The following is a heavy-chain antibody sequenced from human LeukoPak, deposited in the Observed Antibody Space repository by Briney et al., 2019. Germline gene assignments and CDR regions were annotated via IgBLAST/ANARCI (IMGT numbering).Heavy chain of an antibody. V-gene: IGHV3-74*01. D-gene: IGHD6-6*01. J-gene: IGHJ4*02. CDR3: VRAADYRGSAGDY. CDR2: IDTDGGST. Sequence: TGGSLRLSCAASGFTFSNYWMHWVRQVPGKGLVWVSRIDTDGGSTTYADSVKGQFTISRDNAKNTLYLQMNNLRVEDTAVYYCVRAADYRGSAGDYWGQGTLVTVSS. CDR1: GFTFSNYW.